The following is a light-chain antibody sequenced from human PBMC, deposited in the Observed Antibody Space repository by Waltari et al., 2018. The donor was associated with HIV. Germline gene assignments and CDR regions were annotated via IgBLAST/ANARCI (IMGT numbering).Light chain of an antibody. CDR3: ATWDNSLGTFI. CDR1: WQAIGRNF. CDR2: RND. Sequence: QSVLTQPPSASATPGQRVAISCSGAWQAIGRNFVYWYRLLPGPTPKLLISRNDQRPSGVPDRFSGSKFDSSASLAVTDLRSEDEGDYYCATWDNSLGTFIFGGGTRLTVL. J-gene: IGLJ2*01. V-gene: IGLV1-47*01.